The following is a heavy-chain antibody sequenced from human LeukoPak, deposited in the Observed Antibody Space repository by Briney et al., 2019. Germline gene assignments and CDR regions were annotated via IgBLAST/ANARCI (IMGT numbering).Heavy chain of an antibody. CDR1: GYTFTGYY. CDR2: INPNSGGT. J-gene: IGHJ4*02. V-gene: IGHV1-2*02. Sequence: ASVKVSCKASGYTFTGYYMHWVRQAPGQGLEWRGWINPNSGGTNYAQKFQGRVTMTRDTSISTAYMELSRLRSDDTAVYYCARGPDCSGGSCYFWTFDYWGQGTLVTVSS. D-gene: IGHD2-15*01. CDR3: ARGPDCSGGSCYFWTFDY.